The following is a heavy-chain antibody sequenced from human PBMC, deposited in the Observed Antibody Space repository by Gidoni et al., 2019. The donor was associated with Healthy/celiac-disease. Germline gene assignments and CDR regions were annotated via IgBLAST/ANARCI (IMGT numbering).Heavy chain of an antibody. V-gene: IGHV3-49*04. CDR1: GVTLGADA. D-gene: IGHD2-15*01. J-gene: IGHJ4*02. Sequence: EVQLVESGGGLVQPGRSPRLTCTASGVTLGADAMSWVRKAPGKALEWVGFIRRTADGATTEYAASVKVRFTISRDDSTSIAYLQMNSLKTEDTAVYYCTREYCSVGSCTFDYWGQGTLVTVSS. CDR2: IRRTADGATT. CDR3: TREYCSVGSCTFDY.